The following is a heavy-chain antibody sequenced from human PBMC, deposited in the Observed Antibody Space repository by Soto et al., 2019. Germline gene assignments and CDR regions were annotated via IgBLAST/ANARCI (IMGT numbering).Heavy chain of an antibody. D-gene: IGHD4-17*01. CDR1: GDSINSRNW. Sequence: QVQLQESGPGLVKPSGTLSLTCAVSGDSINSRNWWTWVRQSPGKGLEWIGEIYHTGSANYSPSLKGRVTMSVDKSKNHFSLNLTSVTAADTAVYYCARGDAPTVTTINFFDPWGQGTLVTVSS. V-gene: IGHV4-4*02. CDR2: IYHTGSA. J-gene: IGHJ5*02. CDR3: ARGDAPTVTTINFFDP.